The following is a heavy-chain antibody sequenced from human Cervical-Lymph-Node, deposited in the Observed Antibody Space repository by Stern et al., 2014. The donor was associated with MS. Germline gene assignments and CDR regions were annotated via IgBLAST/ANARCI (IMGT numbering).Heavy chain of an antibody. Sequence: QVTLRESGPALVKPTQTLTLTCTFSGFSLSTSGMRVSWIRQPPGKALEWLARIDWNDDKFYRTSLKTRLTISKDTSKNQVVLTMTNMDPVDTATYYCSRVNWARNDYWGQGTLVTVSS. D-gene: IGHD7-27*01. CDR1: GFSLSTSGMR. V-gene: IGHV2-70*04. CDR3: SRVNWARNDY. CDR2: IDWNDDK. J-gene: IGHJ4*02.